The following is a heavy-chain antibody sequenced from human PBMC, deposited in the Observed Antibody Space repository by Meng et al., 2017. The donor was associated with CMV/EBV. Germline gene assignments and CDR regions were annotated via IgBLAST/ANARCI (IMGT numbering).Heavy chain of an antibody. CDR2: TNSDGSST. CDR1: GFTFSSYW. D-gene: IGHD5-12*01. J-gene: IGHJ4*02. Sequence: GGSLRLSCAASGFTFSSYWMHWVRQVPGKGLVWVSHTNSDGSSTSYADSVKGRFTISRDNAKNTLYLQMNSLRAEDTAVYYCARAYSGDYWGQGTLVTVSS. V-gene: IGHV3-74*01. CDR3: ARAYSGDY.